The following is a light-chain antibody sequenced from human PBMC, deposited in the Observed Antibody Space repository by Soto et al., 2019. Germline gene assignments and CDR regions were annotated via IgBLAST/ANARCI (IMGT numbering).Light chain of an antibody. V-gene: IGLV2-14*01. CDR2: DVS. J-gene: IGLJ1*01. Sequence: SVLTQPASVSGSPGQSITISCSGTSSDVGGYNYVSWYQQHPGEAPKLLIYDVSNRPSGVSNRFSGSKFGNTASLTISGLQAEDEADYYCSSYRSSSTVYVFGTGTKVTVL. CDR1: SSDVGGYNY. CDR3: SSYRSSSTVYV.